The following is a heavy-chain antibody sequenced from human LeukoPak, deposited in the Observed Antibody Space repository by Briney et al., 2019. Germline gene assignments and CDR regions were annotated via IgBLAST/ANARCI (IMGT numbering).Heavy chain of an antibody. J-gene: IGHJ4*02. V-gene: IGHV4-59*01. CDR3: ARDKSSSGWYNFDY. CDR1: GGSISSYY. CDR2: IYYSGST. Sequence: SETLSLTCTVSGGSISSYYWSWIRQPPGKGLEWIGYIYYSGSTNYNPSLKSRVTISVDTSKNRFSLKLSSVTAADTAVYYCARDKSSSGWYNFDYWGQGTLVTVSS. D-gene: IGHD6-19*01.